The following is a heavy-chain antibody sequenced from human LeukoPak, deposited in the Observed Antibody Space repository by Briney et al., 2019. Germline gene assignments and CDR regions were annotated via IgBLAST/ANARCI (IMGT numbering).Heavy chain of an antibody. CDR2: ISYDGRNI. CDR3: AKGPLRGTAAAIDY. V-gene: IGHV3-30*18. J-gene: IGHJ4*02. CDR1: GFTFSSYG. D-gene: IGHD2-2*01. Sequence: GGSLRLSCAASGFTFSSYGMHWVRQAPGKGLEWAAVISYDGRNIHYPDSVKGRFTISRDISTDTLWLQMDSLRTEDTAVYNCAKGPLRGTAAAIDYWGQGTLVTVSS.